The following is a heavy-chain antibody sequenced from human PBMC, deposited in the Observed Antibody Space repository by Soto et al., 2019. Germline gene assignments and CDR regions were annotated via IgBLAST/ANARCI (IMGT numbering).Heavy chain of an antibody. CDR2: INHSGST. J-gene: IGHJ6*03. V-gene: IGHV4-34*01. CDR1: GGSFSGYY. CDR3: ARGVLAAAGGEVSYYYMDV. D-gene: IGHD6-13*01. Sequence: SETLSLTCAVYGGSFSGYYWSWIRQPPGKGLEWIGEINHSGSTNYNPSLKSRVTISVDTSKNQFSLKLSSVTAADTAVYYCARGVLAAAGGEVSYYYMDVWGKGTTVTVSS.